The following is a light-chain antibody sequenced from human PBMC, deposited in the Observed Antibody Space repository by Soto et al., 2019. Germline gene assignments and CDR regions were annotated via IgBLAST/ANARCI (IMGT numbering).Light chain of an antibody. CDR3: RSYTSSSTV. CDR2: EVS. CDR1: SSDVGSYNY. Sequence: QSALTQPASVSGSPGQSITISCTGTSSDVGSYNYVSWYQQHPGKAPKLMIYEVSDRPSGISSRFSGSKSGNTSSLTISGLQTEDEADYSCRSYTSSSTVFGAETKLTVL. J-gene: IGLJ1*01. V-gene: IGLV2-14*01.